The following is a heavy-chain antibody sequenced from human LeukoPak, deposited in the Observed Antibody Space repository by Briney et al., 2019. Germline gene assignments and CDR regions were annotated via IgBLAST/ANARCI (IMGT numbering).Heavy chain of an antibody. J-gene: IGHJ2*01. D-gene: IGHD3-10*01. Sequence: SETLSLTCTVSGGSISSSSYYWGWIRQPPGKGLECIGSIYYTGSAYYNPSLKSRVTISVDTSKNQFSLKLNSVTAADTAVYYCARGGLLWFGYFDLWGRGTLVTVSS. V-gene: IGHV4-39*07. CDR2: IYYTGSA. CDR3: ARGGLLWFGYFDL. CDR1: GGSISSSSYY.